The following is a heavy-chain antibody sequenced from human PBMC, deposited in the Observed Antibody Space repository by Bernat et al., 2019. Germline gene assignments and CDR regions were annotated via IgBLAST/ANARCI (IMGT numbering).Heavy chain of an antibody. J-gene: IGHJ5*02. Sequence: EAELVESGGGLVQPGGSLRLSCAASGFTFSGYWMFWVRQAPGKGLVWVSRINGDGSSTTYADSVKGRFTISRDNAKNTLYLQMNSLRPEDTAVYFCARDPRSKGLDPWGQGTLVTVSS. CDR3: ARDPRSKGLDP. CDR1: GFTFSGYW. D-gene: IGHD1-26*01. V-gene: IGHV3-74*03. CDR2: INGDGSST.